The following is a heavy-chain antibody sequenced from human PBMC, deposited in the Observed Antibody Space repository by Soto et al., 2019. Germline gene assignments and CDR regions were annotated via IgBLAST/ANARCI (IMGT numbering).Heavy chain of an antibody. CDR3: AREDDYGYRYINYGLDV. CDR1: GFTFNVYA. Sequence: GGSLRLSCAASGFTFNVYALHWVRQAPGKGLEWVAVISFDGSKKYYSDSVKGRFTISRDNLKNTLYLQMNNLRVEDAALYFCAREDDYGYRYINYGLDVWGQGTTVTVSS. D-gene: IGHD4-17*01. CDR2: ISFDGSKK. V-gene: IGHV3-30-3*01. J-gene: IGHJ6*02.